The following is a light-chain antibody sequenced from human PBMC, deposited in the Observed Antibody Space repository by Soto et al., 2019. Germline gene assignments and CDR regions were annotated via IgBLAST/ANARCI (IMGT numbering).Light chain of an antibody. J-gene: IGKJ5*01. Sequence: DIQMTQSPSTLSASVGDRVTITCRASQTIINYLAWYQQKPGRAPKLLIYKASSLESGVPSRFSGSGSGTEFTLTISSLQPDDFATYYCQQYNNYLITFGQGTRLEMK. V-gene: IGKV1-5*03. CDR1: QTIINY. CDR3: QQYNNYLIT. CDR2: KAS.